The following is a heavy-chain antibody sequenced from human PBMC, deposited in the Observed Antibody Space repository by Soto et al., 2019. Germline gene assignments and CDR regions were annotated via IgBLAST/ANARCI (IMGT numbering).Heavy chain of an antibody. CDR1: GGSISSYY. Sequence: PSETLSLTCTVSGGSISSYYWSWIRQPPGKGLEWIGYIYYSGSTNYNPSLKSRVTISVETSKNQFSLKLSSVTAADTAVYYCARLRGYSYGSPAHYNYGMDVRGQGTTVTVSS. V-gene: IGHV4-59*01. D-gene: IGHD5-18*01. CDR2: IYYSGST. J-gene: IGHJ6*02. CDR3: ARLRGYSYGSPAHYNYGMDV.